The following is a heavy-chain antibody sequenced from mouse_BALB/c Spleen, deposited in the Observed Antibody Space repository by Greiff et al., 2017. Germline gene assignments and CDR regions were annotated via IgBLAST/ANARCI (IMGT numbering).Heavy chain of an antibody. V-gene: IGHV5-6-5*01. CDR2: ISSGGST. CDR3: ARVITTVVAKNFDY. CDR1: GFTFSSYA. D-gene: IGHD1-1*01. J-gene: IGHJ2*01. Sequence: VESGGGLVKPGGSLKLSCAASGFTFSSYAMSWVRQTPEKRLEWVASISSGGSTYYPDSVKGRFTISRDNARNILYLQMSSLRSEDTAMYYCARVITTVVAKNFDYWGQGTTLTVSS.